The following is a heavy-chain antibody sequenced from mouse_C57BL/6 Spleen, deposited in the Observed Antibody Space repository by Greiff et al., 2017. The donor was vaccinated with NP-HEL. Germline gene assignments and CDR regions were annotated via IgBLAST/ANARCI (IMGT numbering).Heavy chain of an antibody. CDR3: ARASAAGVCAY. J-gene: IGHJ3*01. V-gene: IGHV5-4*03. CDR2: ISDGGSYT. CDR1: GFTFSSYA. Sequence: EVKLQESGGGLVKPGGSLKLSCAASGFTFSSYAMSWVRQTPEKRLEWVATISDGGSYTYYPDNVKGRFTISRDNAKNNLYLQMSHLKSEDTAMYQCARASAAGVCAYWGQGTRVTVSA.